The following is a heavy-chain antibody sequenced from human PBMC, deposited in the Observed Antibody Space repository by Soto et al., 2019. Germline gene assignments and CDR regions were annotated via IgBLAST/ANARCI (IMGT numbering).Heavy chain of an antibody. V-gene: IGHV3-74*01. J-gene: IGHJ4*02. CDR1: GVIFSGYW. CDR3: TRTNY. Sequence: PGCSVRLSSASSGVIFSGYWMHWVRQVPGKGLVWVSRINTDGSDTNYADSVKGRFTISRDNAKNTLYLQMNSLGAEDTAVYYCTRTNYWGQGTLVTVSS. CDR2: INTDGSDT.